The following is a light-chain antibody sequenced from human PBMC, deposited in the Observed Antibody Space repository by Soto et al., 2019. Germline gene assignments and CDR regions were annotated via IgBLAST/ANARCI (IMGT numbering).Light chain of an antibody. J-gene: IGLJ3*02. CDR1: SSNIGARYD. V-gene: IGLV1-40*01. Sequence: QAVLTQPPSVSGAPGQRVTISCTGSSSNIGARYDVHWYQQLPGTAPKLLIYGNINRPSGVPDRFSGSKSGTSASLAITGLQAEDEADYYCQSYDSSLSGYVVFGGGTKLTVL. CDR3: QSYDSSLSGYVV. CDR2: GNI.